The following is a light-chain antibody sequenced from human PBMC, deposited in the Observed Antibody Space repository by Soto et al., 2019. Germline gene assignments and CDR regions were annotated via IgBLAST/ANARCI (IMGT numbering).Light chain of an antibody. CDR1: SSNIGTNT. V-gene: IGLV1-44*01. J-gene: IGLJ2*01. CDR3: AAWDDSLNGVV. CDR2: SNN. Sequence: QSVLTQPPSASGTPGQRVASSCSGSSSNIGTNTVNWYQQLPRTAPQLLIYSNNQRPSGVPDRFSGSKSGTSASLAISGLQSEDEADYYCAAWDDSLNGVVFGGGTKVTVL.